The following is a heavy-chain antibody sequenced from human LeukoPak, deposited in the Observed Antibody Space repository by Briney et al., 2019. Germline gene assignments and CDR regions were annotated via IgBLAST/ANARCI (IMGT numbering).Heavy chain of an antibody. D-gene: IGHD3-3*01. CDR1: GFSFSSYW. Sequence: GGSLRLSCAASGFSFSSYWVSWVRQAPGKGLEWVANIKQDGSENYYVDSVKGRFTISRDNAKNSLYLQMNSLRAEDTAVYYCARVSPTIFGVVIGPEDEPFDYWGQGTLVTVSS. CDR3: ARVSPTIFGVVIGPEDEPFDY. J-gene: IGHJ4*02. V-gene: IGHV3-7*01. CDR2: IKQDGSEN.